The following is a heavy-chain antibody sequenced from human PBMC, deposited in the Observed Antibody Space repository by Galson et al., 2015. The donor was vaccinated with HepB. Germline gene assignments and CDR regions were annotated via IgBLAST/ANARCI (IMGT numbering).Heavy chain of an antibody. D-gene: IGHD2-21*02. CDR3: ARDPGSGGRYSVGGFDY. V-gene: IGHV3-30*03. CDR1: GFTFSNFG. Sequence: SVRLSCAASGFTFSNFGMHWVRQAPGKGLEWVAVISYYGTNEYYADSVKGRFTISRDDSKNTLYLQMNSLRAGDTAVYYCARDPGSGGRYSVGGFDYWGQGTLVTVSS. J-gene: IGHJ4*02. CDR2: ISYYGTNE.